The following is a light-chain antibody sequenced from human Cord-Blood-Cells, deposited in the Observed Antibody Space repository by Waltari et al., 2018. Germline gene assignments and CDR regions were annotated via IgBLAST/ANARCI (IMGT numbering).Light chain of an antibody. V-gene: IGLV2-23*02. Sequence: QSALTQPASVSGSPGQSITIPCTGTSSDVGSYNLVSWYQQHPGKAPKLMIYGVSKLPSGVSNRFSGCKSGNTASLTISGLQAEDEADYYCCSYAGSSTWVFGGGTKLTVL. CDR1: SSDVGSYNL. CDR2: GVS. J-gene: IGLJ3*02. CDR3: CSYAGSSTWV.